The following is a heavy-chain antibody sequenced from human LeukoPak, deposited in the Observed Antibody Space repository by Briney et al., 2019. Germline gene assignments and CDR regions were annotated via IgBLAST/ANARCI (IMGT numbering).Heavy chain of an antibody. Sequence: GRSLRLSCAASGFTFSSYSMNWVRQAPGKGLEWVSSISSSSSYIYYADSVKGRFTISRDNAKNSLYLQMNSLRAEDTAVYYCARDSPGIAAAVGWGQGTLVTVSS. V-gene: IGHV3-21*01. D-gene: IGHD6-13*01. CDR3: ARDSPGIAAAVG. J-gene: IGHJ4*02. CDR2: ISSSSSYI. CDR1: GFTFSSYS.